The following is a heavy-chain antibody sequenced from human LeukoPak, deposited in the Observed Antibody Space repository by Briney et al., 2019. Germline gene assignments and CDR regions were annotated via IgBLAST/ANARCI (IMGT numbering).Heavy chain of an antibody. V-gene: IGHV3-30*04. CDR3: ASIFY. Sequence: GGSLRLPCAASGFTFSSYAMHWVRQAPGKGLEWVAVISYDGSNKYYADSVKGRFTISRDNSKNTLYLQMNSLRAEDTAVYYCASIFYWGQGTLVTVSS. CDR1: GFTFSSYA. J-gene: IGHJ4*02. CDR2: ISYDGSNK.